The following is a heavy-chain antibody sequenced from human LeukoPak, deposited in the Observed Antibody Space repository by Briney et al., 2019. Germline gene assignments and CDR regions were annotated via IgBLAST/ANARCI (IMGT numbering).Heavy chain of an antibody. Sequence: PGGSLRLSCAASGFTSSSYAMSWVRQAPGKGLEWVSAISRSGGSTYYADSVKGRFTISRDSSKNTLYLQKNSLRVEDTAVYYCAKDHGGNSYWGQGTLVTVSS. D-gene: IGHD4-23*01. CDR3: AKDHGGNSY. CDR1: GFTSSSYA. CDR2: ISRSGGST. J-gene: IGHJ4*02. V-gene: IGHV3-23*01.